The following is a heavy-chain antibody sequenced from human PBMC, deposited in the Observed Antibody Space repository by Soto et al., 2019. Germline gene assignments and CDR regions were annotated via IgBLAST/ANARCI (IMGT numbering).Heavy chain of an antibody. CDR2: INAGNGNT. CDR3: ARVGITGTTVKGRSYCYYMDV. J-gene: IGHJ6*03. Sequence: QVQLVQSGAEVKKPGASVKVSCKASGYTFTSYAMHWVRQAPGQRLEWMGWINAGNGNTKYSQKFQGRVTITRDTSASTAYMELSSLRCEDTAEYYCARVGITGTTVKGRSYCYYMDVWGKGTTVTVSS. CDR1: GYTFTSYA. D-gene: IGHD1-7*01. V-gene: IGHV1-3*01.